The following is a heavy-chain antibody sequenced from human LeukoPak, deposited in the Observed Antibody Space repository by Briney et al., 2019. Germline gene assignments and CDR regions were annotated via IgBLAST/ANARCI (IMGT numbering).Heavy chain of an antibody. V-gene: IGHV1-69*01. CDR3: ARGDCSSTSCPRDY. J-gene: IGHJ4*02. CDR1: VGTFIIYA. CDR2: IIPIFGTA. D-gene: IGHD2-2*01. Sequence: ASVTVSFTSSVGTFIIYAISWVRQAPGQGLGWMGGIIPIFGTANYAQKFQGRVTITADESTSTAYMELSSLRSEDTAVYYCARGDCSSTSCPRDYWGQGTLVTVSS.